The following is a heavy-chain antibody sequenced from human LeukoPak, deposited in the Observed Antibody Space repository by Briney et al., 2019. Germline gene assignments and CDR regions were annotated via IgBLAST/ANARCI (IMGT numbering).Heavy chain of an antibody. V-gene: IGHV3-53*01. J-gene: IGHJ4*02. CDR1: GFTVSSNN. D-gene: IGHD3-16*02. Sequence: GGSLRLSCAASGFTVSSNNMSWVRQALGKGLEWVSVIYSGGSTYYADSVKGRFTISRDNSKNTLYLQMNSLRAEDTAVYYCAKPPLWGSYRSYYFDYWGQGTLVTVSS. CDR2: IYSGGST. CDR3: AKPPLWGSYRSYYFDY.